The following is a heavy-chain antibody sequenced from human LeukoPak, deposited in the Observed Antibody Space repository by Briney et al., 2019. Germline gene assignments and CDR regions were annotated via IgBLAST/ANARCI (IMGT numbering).Heavy chain of an antibody. D-gene: IGHD3-22*01. Sequence: PSETLSLTCTVSGGSISSGSYYWGWIRQPPGKGLEWIGSIYYSGSTYYNPSLRSRVTISVDTSKNQFSLKLSSVTAADTAVYYCARAPEEYYYDSSGYDYWGQGTLVTVSS. V-gene: IGHV4-39*07. J-gene: IGHJ4*02. CDR2: IYYSGST. CDR1: GGSISSGSYY. CDR3: ARAPEEYYYDSSGYDY.